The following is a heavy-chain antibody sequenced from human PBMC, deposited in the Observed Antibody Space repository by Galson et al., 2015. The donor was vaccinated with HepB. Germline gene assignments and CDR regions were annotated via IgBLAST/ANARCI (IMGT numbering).Heavy chain of an antibody. V-gene: IGHV3-30*04. CDR2: ISYDGSNK. CDR3: ATGLGGYSYGEVDY. D-gene: IGHD5-18*01. CDR1: GFTFSSYA. Sequence: SLRLSCAASGFTFSSYAMHWVRQAPGKGLEWVAVISYDGSNKYYADSVKGRFTISRDNSKNTLYLQMYSLRAEDTAVYYCATGLGGYSYGEVDYWGQGTLVTVSS. J-gene: IGHJ4*02.